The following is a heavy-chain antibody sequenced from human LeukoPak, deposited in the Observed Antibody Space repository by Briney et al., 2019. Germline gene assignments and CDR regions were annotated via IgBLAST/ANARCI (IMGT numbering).Heavy chain of an antibody. Sequence: GASVKVSCKASGGTFSSYAISRVRQAPGQGLEWMGGIIPIFGTANYAQKFQGRVTITADESTSTAYMELSSLRSDDTAFYYCARAPMGAAALYWGQGTLVTVSS. V-gene: IGHV1-69*13. CDR1: GGTFSSYA. CDR3: ARAPMGAAALY. J-gene: IGHJ4*02. D-gene: IGHD6-13*01. CDR2: IIPIFGTA.